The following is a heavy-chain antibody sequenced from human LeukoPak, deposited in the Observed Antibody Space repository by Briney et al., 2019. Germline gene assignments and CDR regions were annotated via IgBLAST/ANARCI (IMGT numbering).Heavy chain of an antibody. Sequence: GGSLRLSCAASGFTVSSNYMSWVRQAPGKGLEWVSVIYSGGSTYYADSVKGRFTISRDNSKNTAYLQMNSLKTEDTAVYYCTRQYSSSWYAGSGMDVWGQGTTVTVSS. CDR3: TRQYSSSWYAGSGMDV. CDR1: GFTVSSNY. J-gene: IGHJ6*02. D-gene: IGHD6-13*01. V-gene: IGHV3-66*04. CDR2: IYSGGST.